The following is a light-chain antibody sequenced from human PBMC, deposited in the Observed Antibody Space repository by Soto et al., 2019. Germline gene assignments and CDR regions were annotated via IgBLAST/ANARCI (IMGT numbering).Light chain of an antibody. J-gene: IGLJ1*01. CDR2: EVS. Sequence: SALTQPACVSGSPGQSIAISCIGTSSDVGAYDYVSWYQQHPDRAPKLMIYEVSNRPSGVSNRFSGSKSVNTATLTISGLQAEDEADYYCSSYTSSSTRVFGTGTKVTVL. V-gene: IGLV2-14*03. CDR1: SSDVGAYDY. CDR3: SSYTSSSTRV.